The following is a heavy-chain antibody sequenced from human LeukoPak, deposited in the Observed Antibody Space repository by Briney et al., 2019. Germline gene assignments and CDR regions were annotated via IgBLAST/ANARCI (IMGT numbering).Heavy chain of an antibody. CDR3: ARGFCGFDS. Sequence: GGSLRLSCTASGFTFSSYEMNWVRQAPGKGLEWVSYISSSGSTIYYADSVKGRFAISRDNAKNSLYLQMNSLKIEDTAVYYCARGFCGFDSWGQGTPVTVSS. CDR1: GFTFSSYE. V-gene: IGHV3-48*03. J-gene: IGHJ4*02. CDR2: ISSSGSTI. D-gene: IGHD3-3*01.